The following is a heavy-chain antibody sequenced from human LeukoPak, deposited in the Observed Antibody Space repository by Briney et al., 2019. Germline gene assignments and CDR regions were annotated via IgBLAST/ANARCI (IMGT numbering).Heavy chain of an antibody. D-gene: IGHD1-26*01. CDR1: GYTFTNYY. Sequence: ASVKVSCKTSGYTFTNYYMHWVRQAPGQGLEWMGWINPNSGGTNYAQKFQGRVTMTRDTSISTAYMELSRLRSDDTAVYYCARGYGIVGATNMDVWGKGTTVTISS. V-gene: IGHV1-2*02. J-gene: IGHJ6*03. CDR3: ARGYGIVGATNMDV. CDR2: INPNSGGT.